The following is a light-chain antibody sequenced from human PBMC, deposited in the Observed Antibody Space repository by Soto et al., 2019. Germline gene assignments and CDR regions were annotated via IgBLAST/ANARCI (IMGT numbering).Light chain of an antibody. V-gene: IGKV1-39*01. Sequence: DIQMTQSPSSLSASVGDSVTITCQSSQTISTALNWYQQKPGKAPKLLIYAASSLGDGVPSRFSGSGSSTHFTLTISSLQPEDSATYYCQQSYNSPMFTFGQGTKVAIK. J-gene: IGKJ2*01. CDR3: QQSYNSPMFT. CDR1: QTISTA. CDR2: AAS.